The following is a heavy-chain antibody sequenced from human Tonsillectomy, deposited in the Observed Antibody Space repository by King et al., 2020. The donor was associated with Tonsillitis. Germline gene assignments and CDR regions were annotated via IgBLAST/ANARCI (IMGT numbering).Heavy chain of an antibody. CDR3: AREEVAGTGMDV. CDR2: ISTYNDNT. J-gene: IGHJ6*02. D-gene: IGHD6-19*01. Sequence: VQLVESGAEVKKPGASVKVSCKASGYTFPSYGISWVRQAPGQGLEWMGWISTYNDNTNYAQKFQGRVTMTTDTSTSTAYMEMTSLRFDDTAVYYCAREEVAGTGMDVSVQGTTVIVSS. V-gene: IGHV1-18*01. CDR1: GYTFPSYG.